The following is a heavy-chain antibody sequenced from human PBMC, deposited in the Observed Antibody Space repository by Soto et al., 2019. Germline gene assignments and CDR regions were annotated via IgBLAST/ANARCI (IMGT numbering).Heavy chain of an antibody. D-gene: IGHD3-3*01. Sequence: PAETLSLTCTVYGGSFSCYYWSWIRQPPGKVLEWIGEINHSGSTNYNPSLKSRVTISVDTSKNQFSLKLSSVTDADTAVYYCARGRKRYDFWRVLGWYDPWGQGTLVRVSS. J-gene: IGHJ5*02. CDR2: INHSGST. CDR3: ARGRKRYDFWRVLGWYDP. V-gene: IGHV4-34*01. CDR1: GGSFSCYY.